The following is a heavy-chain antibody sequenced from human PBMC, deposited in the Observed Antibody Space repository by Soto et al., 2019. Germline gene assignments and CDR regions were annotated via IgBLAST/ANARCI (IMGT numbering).Heavy chain of an antibody. J-gene: IGHJ5*02. V-gene: IGHV4-59*01. CDR3: ARGLRRQLLNWFDP. Sequence: SETLSLTCTVSGGSISSYYCSWIRQPPGKGLEWIGYIYNIGSTNYNPSLKSRVTISVDTSKNQFSLKLSSVTAADTAVYYCARGLRRQLLNWFDPWGQGTLVTVSS. D-gene: IGHD2-2*01. CDR1: GGSISSYY. CDR2: IYNIGST.